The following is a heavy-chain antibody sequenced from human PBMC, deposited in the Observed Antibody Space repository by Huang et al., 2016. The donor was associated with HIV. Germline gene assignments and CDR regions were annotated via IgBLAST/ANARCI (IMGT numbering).Heavy chain of an antibody. CDR2: ITNDGSNN. Sequence: QVQLVESGGGVVQPGRSLRLSCAASGFPFNNHSMHWVRQAPGKGLDWVASITNDGSNNYYADSVKGRFTISRDSSKSTLFLHMTSLRTEDTAVYYCARAKDTWDAYDIWGQGTMVIVSS. J-gene: IGHJ3*02. CDR3: ARAKDTWDAYDI. V-gene: IGHV3-30-3*01. D-gene: IGHD5-18*01. CDR1: GFPFNNHS.